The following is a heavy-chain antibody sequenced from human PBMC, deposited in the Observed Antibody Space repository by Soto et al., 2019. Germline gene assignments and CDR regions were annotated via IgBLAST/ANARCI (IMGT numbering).Heavy chain of an antibody. CDR3: AKVRGEDQPATRFDY. V-gene: IGHV3-23*01. Sequence: EVQLLESGGGLVQPGGSLRLSCAASGFTFSSYAMSWVRQAPGKGLEWVSAISGSGGSTYYADSVKGRFTISRDNSKTPLYLQMNSLRAEDTAVYYCAKVRGEDQPATRFDYWGQGTLVTVSS. CDR1: GFTFSSYA. D-gene: IGHD4-17*01. CDR2: ISGSGGST. J-gene: IGHJ4*02.